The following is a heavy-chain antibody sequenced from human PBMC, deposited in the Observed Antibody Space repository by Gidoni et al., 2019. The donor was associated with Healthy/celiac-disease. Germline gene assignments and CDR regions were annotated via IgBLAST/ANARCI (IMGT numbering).Heavy chain of an antibody. CDR1: GGTFSSYA. CDR2: IIPIFGTA. J-gene: IGHJ4*02. CDR3: AKGDSSSWPAHFDY. Sequence: QVQLVQSGAEVKKPGSSVKVSCKASGGTFSSYAISWVRQDPGKGLEWMGGIIPIFGTANYAQKFQGRVTITADKATSTAYMELSSLRSEDTAVYYCAKGDSSSWPAHFDYWGQGTLVTVSS. V-gene: IGHV1-69*06. D-gene: IGHD6-13*01.